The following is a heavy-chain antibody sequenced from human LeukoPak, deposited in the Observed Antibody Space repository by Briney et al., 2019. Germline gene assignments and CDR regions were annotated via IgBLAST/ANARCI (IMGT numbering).Heavy chain of an antibody. CDR3: ARVSGDFWSGLAPTRPFDY. CDR1: GGSISSRSYE. D-gene: IGHD3-3*01. CDR2: SYYSGST. J-gene: IGHJ4*02. Sequence: ASDTLSLACTVSGGSISSRSYESGWIRQPPGNGLEWIVRSYYSGSTYYHPSVKNRVTISVDTSKNQFSMKSSSVPAAGTAVYYCARVSGDFWSGLAPTRPFDYWGQGTLVTVSS. V-gene: IGHV4-39*01.